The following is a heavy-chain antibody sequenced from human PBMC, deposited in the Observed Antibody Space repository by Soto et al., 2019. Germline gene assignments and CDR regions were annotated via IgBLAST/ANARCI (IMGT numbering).Heavy chain of an antibody. V-gene: IGHV3-21*01. Sequence: GGSLRLSCAASGFTFSSYSMNWVRQAPGKGLEWVSSISSSSSYIYYADSVKGRFTISRDNAKNSLYLQMNSLRAEDTAVYYCARDDPPYYDILTGSDAFDIWGQGTMVTVSS. J-gene: IGHJ3*02. CDR3: ARDDPPYYDILTGSDAFDI. CDR2: ISSSSSYI. CDR1: GFTFSSYS. D-gene: IGHD3-9*01.